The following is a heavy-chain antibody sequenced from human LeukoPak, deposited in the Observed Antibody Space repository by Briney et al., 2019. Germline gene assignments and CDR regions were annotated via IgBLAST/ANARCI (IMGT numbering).Heavy chain of an antibody. CDR3: ASLLWFGELRDY. CDR1: GGSISSYY. J-gene: IGHJ4*02. V-gene: IGHV4-59*01. Sequence: PSETLSLTCTVSGGSISSYYWSWIRQPPGKGLEWIGYIYYSGSTNYNPSLKSRVTISVDTSKNQFSLKLSSVTAADTAVYYCASLLWFGELRDYWGQGTLVTVSS. D-gene: IGHD3-10*01. CDR2: IYYSGST.